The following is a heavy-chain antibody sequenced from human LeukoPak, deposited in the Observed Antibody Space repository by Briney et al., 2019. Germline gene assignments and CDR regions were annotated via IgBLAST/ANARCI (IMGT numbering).Heavy chain of an antibody. CDR2: INHSGST. CDR3: ARRRGYYDYVRGSYRYPYYFDY. D-gene: IGHD3-16*02. J-gene: IGHJ4*02. CDR1: GGSISSSSYY. Sequence: ASETLSLTCTVSGGSISSSSYYWGWIRQPPGKGLEWIGEINHSGSTNYNPSLKSRVTISVDTSKNQFSLKLSSVTAADTAVYYCARRRGYYDYVRGSYRYPYYFDYWGQGTLVTVSS. V-gene: IGHV4-39*07.